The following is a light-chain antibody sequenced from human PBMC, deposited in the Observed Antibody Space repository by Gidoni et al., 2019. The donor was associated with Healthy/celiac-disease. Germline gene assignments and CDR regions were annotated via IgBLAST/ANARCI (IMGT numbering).Light chain of an antibody. Sequence: EIVLTQSPGTLSLSPGERATLSCRASQSVSRSYLAWYQQKPGQAPRLLIYGAYSRATGSPDRFSGSGYGTDFTITISRLEPEDFAVYYCQQYAGTFGQGTKVEIK. CDR3: QQYAGT. V-gene: IGKV3-20*01. J-gene: IGKJ1*01. CDR2: GAY. CDR1: QSVSRSY.